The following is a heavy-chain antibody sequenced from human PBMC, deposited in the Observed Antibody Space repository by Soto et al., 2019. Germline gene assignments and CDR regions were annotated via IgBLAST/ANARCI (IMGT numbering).Heavy chain of an antibody. CDR1: GYSFTSYW. D-gene: IGHD3-22*01. J-gene: IGHJ4*02. V-gene: IGHV5-51*01. CDR2: IYPGDSDT. Sequence: GESLKISCNGSGYSFTSYWIGWVRQMPGKGLEWMGIIYPGDSDTRYSPSFQGQVTISADKSISTAYLQWSSLKASDTAMYYCARSYDSSGYYLGYWGQGTLVTVSS. CDR3: ARSYDSSGYYLGY.